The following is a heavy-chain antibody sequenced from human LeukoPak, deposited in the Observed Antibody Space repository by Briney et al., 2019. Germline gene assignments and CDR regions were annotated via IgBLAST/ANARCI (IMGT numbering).Heavy chain of an antibody. Sequence: PSETLSLTCTVSGGSISSSSYYWGWIRQPPGKGLEWIGSIYHSGSTYYNPSLKSRVTISVDTSKNQFSLKLSSVTAADTAVYYCARAGWYFDILEANWFDPWGQGTLVTVSS. CDR3: ARAGWYFDILEANWFDP. CDR2: IYHSGST. CDR1: GGSISSSSYY. J-gene: IGHJ5*02. V-gene: IGHV4-39*07. D-gene: IGHD3-9*01.